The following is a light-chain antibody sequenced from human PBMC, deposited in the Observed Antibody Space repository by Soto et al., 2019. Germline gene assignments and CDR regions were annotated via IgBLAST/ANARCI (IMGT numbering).Light chain of an antibody. Sequence: DIVMTQSPLSLPVTPGEPASISCRSSQSLLHSNGYNYLDWYLQKPGQSPQLLIYLGSSRAAGVPDRFSGGGSGTDYTLKISRVEAEDVGIYYCMQDLQTPPTVGQGTKVEIK. J-gene: IGKJ1*01. V-gene: IGKV2-28*01. CDR1: QSLLHSNGYNY. CDR2: LGS. CDR3: MQDLQTPPT.